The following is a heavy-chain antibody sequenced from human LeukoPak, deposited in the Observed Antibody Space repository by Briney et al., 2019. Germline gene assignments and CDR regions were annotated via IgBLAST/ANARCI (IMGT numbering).Heavy chain of an antibody. CDR2: ISSSGSTI. CDR3: ARDISPLDY. CDR1: GFRFSSYE. J-gene: IGHJ4*02. V-gene: IGHV3-48*03. Sequence: GGSLRLSCAASGFRFSSYEMNWVRPAPGKGLEWVSYISSSGSTIYYADSVKGRFTISRDNAKNSLYLQMNSLRVEDTAVYYCARDISPLDYWGQGTLVTVSS.